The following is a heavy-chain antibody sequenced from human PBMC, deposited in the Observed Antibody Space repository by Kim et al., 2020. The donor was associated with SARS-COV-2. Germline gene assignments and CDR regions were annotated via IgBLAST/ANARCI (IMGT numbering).Heavy chain of an antibody. J-gene: IGHJ6*04. CDR3: AGVSYSKGSYCYYYGMDV. Sequence: SETLSLTCTVSGGSISSSSYYWGWIRQPPGKGLEWIGSIYYSGSTYYNPSLKSRVTISVDTSKNQFSLKLSSVTAADTAVYHCAGVSYSKGSYCYYYGMDVWGEGTTATDSS. CDR1: GGSISSSSYY. V-gene: IGHV4-39*07. CDR2: IYYSGST. D-gene: IGHD6-13*01.